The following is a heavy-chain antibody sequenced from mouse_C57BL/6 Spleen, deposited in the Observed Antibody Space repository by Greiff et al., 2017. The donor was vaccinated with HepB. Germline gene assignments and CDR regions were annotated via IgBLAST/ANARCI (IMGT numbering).Heavy chain of an antibody. CDR3: TTWMDYYGSSSYYFDY. CDR1: GFNIKDYY. Sequence: VQLQQSGAELVRPGASVKLSCTASGFNIKDYYMHWVKQRPEQGLEWIGRIDPEDGDTEYAPKFQGKATMPADASSNPAYLQLSSLTSEDTAVYYCTTWMDYYGSSSYYFDYWGQGTTLTVSS. V-gene: IGHV14-1*01. CDR2: IDPEDGDT. D-gene: IGHD1-1*01. J-gene: IGHJ2*01.